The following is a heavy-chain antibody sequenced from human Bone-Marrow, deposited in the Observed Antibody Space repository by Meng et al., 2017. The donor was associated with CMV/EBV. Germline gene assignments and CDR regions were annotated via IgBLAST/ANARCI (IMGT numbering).Heavy chain of an antibody. V-gene: IGHV3-21*01. J-gene: IGHJ5*02. CDR1: GFTFSSYS. CDR3: ASTTSSGWYRWFDP. CDR2: ISTSSSYI. Sequence: GESLKISCVASGFTFSSYSMNWVRQAPGKGLEWVSSISTSSSYIYYGDSVKGRYTISRDNAKNSLYLQMNSLRAEDTAVYYCASTTSSGWYRWFDPWGQGTLVTVSS. D-gene: IGHD6-19*01.